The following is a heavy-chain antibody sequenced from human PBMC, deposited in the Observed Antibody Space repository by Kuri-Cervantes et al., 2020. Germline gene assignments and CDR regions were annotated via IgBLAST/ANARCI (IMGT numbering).Heavy chain of an antibody. V-gene: IGHV4-34*01. CDR2: INHSGST. Sequence: GSLRLSCAVYGGSFSGYYWSWIRQPPGKGLEWLGEINHSGSTNYNPSLKSRVTISVDTSKNQFSLKLSSVTAADTAVYYCASPGYSRPGAFDIWGQGTMVTVSS. J-gene: IGHJ3*02. CDR1: GGSFSGYY. CDR3: ASPGYSRPGAFDI. D-gene: IGHD6-13*01.